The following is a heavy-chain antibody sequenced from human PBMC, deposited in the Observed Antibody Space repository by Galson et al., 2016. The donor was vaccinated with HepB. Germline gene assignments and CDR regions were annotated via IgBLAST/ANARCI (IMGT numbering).Heavy chain of an antibody. Sequence: SLRLSCAASGFTFSNYAMSWVRQAPGKGLEWVSSISGSGGGTYYADPVKGRFTISRDNSNKTLYLQLNSLRAEDTAVYFCAKDAQSQVLHCLNYWGQGSLVTVSS. J-gene: IGHJ4*02. D-gene: IGHD6-19*01. CDR2: ISGSGGGT. V-gene: IGHV3-23*01. CDR1: GFTFSNYA. CDR3: AKDAQSQVLHCLNY.